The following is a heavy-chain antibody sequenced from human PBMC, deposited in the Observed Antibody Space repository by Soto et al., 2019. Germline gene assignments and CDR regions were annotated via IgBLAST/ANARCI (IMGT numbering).Heavy chain of an antibody. V-gene: IGHV3-30*18. D-gene: IGHD4-17*01. CDR1: GFTFSSYG. Sequence: GGSLRLSCAASGFTFSSYGMHWVRQAPGKGLEWVAVISYDGSNKYYADSVKGRFTISRDNSKNTLYLQMNSLRAEDTAVYYCAKDADPTTYGDYDYWGQGTLVTVSS. CDR2: ISYDGSNK. J-gene: IGHJ4*02. CDR3: AKDADPTTYGDYDY.